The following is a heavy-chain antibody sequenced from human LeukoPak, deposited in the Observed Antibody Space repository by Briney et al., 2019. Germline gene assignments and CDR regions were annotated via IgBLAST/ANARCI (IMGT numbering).Heavy chain of an antibody. D-gene: IGHD4-17*01. V-gene: IGHV3-23*01. CDR1: GFTFNSYA. CDR3: AKEVSVYGDYWGGPDY. CDR2: ISGSGGST. J-gene: IGHJ4*02. Sequence: AGGSLRLSCAASGFTFNSYAMSWVRQAPGKGLEWVSAISGSGGSTYYADSVKGRFTISRDNSKNTLYLQMNSLRAEDTAVYYCAKEVSVYGDYWGGPDYWGQGTLVTVSS.